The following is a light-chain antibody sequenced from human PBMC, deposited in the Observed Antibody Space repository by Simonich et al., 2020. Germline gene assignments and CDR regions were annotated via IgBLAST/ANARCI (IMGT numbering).Light chain of an antibody. Sequence: EIVMTQSPATLSVSPGERATLSCRASQSVSSNLAWYQQKPGQAPRLLIYGASTRATGIPARFRGSGSGTEFTLTISSLQSEDFAVYYCQQYGSSPYTFGQGTKLEIK. CDR2: GAS. CDR1: QSVSSN. CDR3: QQYGSSPYT. V-gene: IGKV3-15*01. J-gene: IGKJ2*01.